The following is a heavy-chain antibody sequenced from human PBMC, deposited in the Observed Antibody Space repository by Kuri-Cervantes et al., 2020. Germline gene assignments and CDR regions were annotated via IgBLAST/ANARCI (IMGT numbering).Heavy chain of an antibody. CDR3: ARGPLSSGLRVGRVFDY. CDR1: GGSISSYY. D-gene: IGHD3-16*01. V-gene: IGHV4-59*12. J-gene: IGHJ4*02. CDR2: IYYSGST. Sequence: SETLSLTCTVSGGSISSYYWSWIRQPPGKGLEWIGYIYYSGSTNYNPSLKSRVTISVDTSKNQFSLKLSSVTAAATAVYYCARGPLSSGLRVGRVFDYWGQGTLVTVSS.